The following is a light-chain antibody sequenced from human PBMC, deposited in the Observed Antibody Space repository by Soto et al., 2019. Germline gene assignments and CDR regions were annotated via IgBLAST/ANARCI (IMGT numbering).Light chain of an antibody. CDR3: QQSYSRT. CDR2: AAS. V-gene: IGKV1-39*01. Sequence: DVQFTQYKSFLFASLGDRVTIICRASQSISSYLNWYQQKPGKAPKLLIYAASSLQSGVPSRFSGSGSGTDFTLTISSLQPEDFATYYCQQSYSRTFGQGSKVDI. J-gene: IGKJ1*01. CDR1: QSISSY.